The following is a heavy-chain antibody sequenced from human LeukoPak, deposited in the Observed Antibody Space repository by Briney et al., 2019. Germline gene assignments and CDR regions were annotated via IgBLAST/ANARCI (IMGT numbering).Heavy chain of an antibody. Sequence: GGSLRLSCAASGFTFSSYAMSWVRQAPGKGLEWVSAISGSGGSTYYADSVKGRFTISRDNSKNTLYLQMNSLRAEDTAVYYCAKDPSCYYDSSGYSETPNWFDPWGQGTLVTVSS. J-gene: IGHJ5*02. CDR2: ISGSGGST. CDR3: AKDPSCYYDSSGYSETPNWFDP. D-gene: IGHD3-22*01. V-gene: IGHV3-23*01. CDR1: GFTFSSYA.